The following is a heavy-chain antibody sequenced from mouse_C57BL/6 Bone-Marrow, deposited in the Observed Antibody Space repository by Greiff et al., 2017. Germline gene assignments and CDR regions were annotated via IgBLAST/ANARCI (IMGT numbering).Heavy chain of an antibody. D-gene: IGHD4-1*01. J-gene: IGHJ4*01. CDR3: ASGSNWALAMDY. CDR2: IYPGDGDT. CDR1: GYAFSSSW. V-gene: IGHV1-82*01. Sequence: QVQLQQSGPELVKPGASVKISCKASGYAFSSSWMTWVKQRPGKGLEWIGRIYPGDGDTNYNGKFKGKTTLTADKSSSTAYMQLSSLTSEDSAVYFCASGSNWALAMDYWGQGTSVTVSA.